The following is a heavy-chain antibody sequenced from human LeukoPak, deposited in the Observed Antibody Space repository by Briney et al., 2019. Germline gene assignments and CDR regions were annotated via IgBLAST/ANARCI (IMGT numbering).Heavy chain of an antibody. Sequence: GGSLRLSCAASGFTFSSYAMSWVRQAPGKGLEWASAISGSGGSTYYADSVKGRFTISRDNSKNTLYLQMNSLKTEDTAVYYCTTSLRSLEWSKNAFDIWGQGTMVTVSS. V-gene: IGHV3-23*01. CDR2: ISGSGGST. D-gene: IGHD3-3*01. J-gene: IGHJ3*02. CDR1: GFTFSSYA. CDR3: TTSLRSLEWSKNAFDI.